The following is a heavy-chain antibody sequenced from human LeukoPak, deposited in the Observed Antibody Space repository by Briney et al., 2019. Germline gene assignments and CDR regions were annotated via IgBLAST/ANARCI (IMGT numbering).Heavy chain of an antibody. D-gene: IGHD3-10*01. J-gene: IGHJ4*02. CDR3: AREAKRVLLWFGELKG. CDR1: GFTVSTND. CDR2: IYSGGTT. V-gene: IGHV3-53*01. Sequence: PGGSLRLSCAASGFTVSTNDMSWVRQAPGKGLEWVSVIYSGGTTYYADSVKGRFTISRDNSKNTLYLQMNSLRAEDTAVYYCAREAKRVLLWFGELKGWGQGTLVTVSS.